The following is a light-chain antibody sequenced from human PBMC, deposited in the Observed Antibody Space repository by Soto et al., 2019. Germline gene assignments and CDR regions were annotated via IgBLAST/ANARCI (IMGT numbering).Light chain of an antibody. V-gene: IGKV1-27*01. CDR3: QKYNSAPLT. Sequence: IGRAPCRSTLSASVVDGAFNTCRASQTISHWLAWYQQKPGKAPKLLIYAASTLQSGVPSRFSGSGSGTDFTLTISSLQPEDVATYYCQKYNSAPLTFGGGTKVDIK. J-gene: IGKJ4*01. CDR2: AAS. CDR1: QTISHW.